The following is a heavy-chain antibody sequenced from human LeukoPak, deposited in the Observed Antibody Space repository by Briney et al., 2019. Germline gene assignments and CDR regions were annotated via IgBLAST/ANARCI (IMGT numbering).Heavy chain of an antibody. D-gene: IGHD6-19*01. Sequence: GGSLRLSCAASEFTFNNYAMSWVRQAPGKGLEWVSAISGSGGSTYYADSVKGRFTISRDNSKNTLYLQMNSLRAEDTAVYYCARSPLGKPQWLVISSYYYFDYWGQGTLVTVSS. J-gene: IGHJ4*02. CDR2: ISGSGGST. V-gene: IGHV3-23*01. CDR3: ARSPLGKPQWLVISSYYYFDY. CDR1: EFTFNNYA.